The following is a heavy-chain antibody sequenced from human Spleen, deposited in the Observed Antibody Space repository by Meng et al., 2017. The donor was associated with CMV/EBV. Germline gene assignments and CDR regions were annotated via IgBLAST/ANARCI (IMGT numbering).Heavy chain of an antibody. CDR2: INSDGSST. Sequence: GGSLRLSCVASGFTFSSDWMHWVRQAPGKGLVWVSRINSDGSSTTYADSVKGRFTISRDNAKNSLYLQMNGLRADDTAVYYCARDQPANVPARRCDYWGQGTLVTVSS. CDR3: ARDQPANVPARRCDY. J-gene: IGHJ4*02. CDR1: GFTFSSDW. V-gene: IGHV3-74*01. D-gene: IGHD6-6*01.